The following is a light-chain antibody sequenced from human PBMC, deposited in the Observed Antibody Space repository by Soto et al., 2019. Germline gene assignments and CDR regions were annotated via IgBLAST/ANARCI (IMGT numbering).Light chain of an antibody. J-gene: IGKJ4*01. CDR2: GAS. CDR3: QQYGRSPLT. Sequence: EIGLTQSPGTLYLSPGERATLSCRASQSVSSSYLAWYQQKPGQDHRLLIFGASIRDTGIPDMFSGSGSGTDFTLTISRLEPEDFTVYYCQQYGRSPLTFGGGTKVEIK. CDR1: QSVSSSY. V-gene: IGKV3-20*01.